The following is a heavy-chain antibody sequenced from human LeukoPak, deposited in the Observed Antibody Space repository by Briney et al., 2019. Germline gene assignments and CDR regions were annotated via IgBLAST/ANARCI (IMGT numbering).Heavy chain of an antibody. CDR2: MNPNSGNT. Sequence: GASVKVSCKASGYTFTSYDINWVRQATGQGLEWMGWMNPNSGNTGYAQKFQGRVTMTRNTSISTAYMELSSLRSEDTAVYYCAREGRGAARSSPSWFDPWGQGTLVTVSS. D-gene: IGHD6-6*01. CDR1: GYTFTSYD. V-gene: IGHV1-8*01. J-gene: IGHJ5*02. CDR3: AREGRGAARSSPSWFDP.